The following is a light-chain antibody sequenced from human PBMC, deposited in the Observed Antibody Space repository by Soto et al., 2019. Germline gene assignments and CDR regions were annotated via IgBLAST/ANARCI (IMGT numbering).Light chain of an antibody. V-gene: IGKV3-15*01. CDR2: GAS. Sequence: EILLTQSPGTLSLSPGERATLSCRASQSVSGNFLAWYQEKPGQAPRLLVYGASTRASGIPPRFSGSGSGTDFTLTISSLQSEDFAVYYCQQLNYWPRITFGQGTRLEIK. CDR1: QSVSGNF. CDR3: QQLNYWPRIT. J-gene: IGKJ5*01.